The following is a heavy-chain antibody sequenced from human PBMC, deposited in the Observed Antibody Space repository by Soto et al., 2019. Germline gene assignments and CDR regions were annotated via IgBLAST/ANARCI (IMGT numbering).Heavy chain of an antibody. V-gene: IGHV6-1*01. CDR2: TYYRSKWYN. CDR3: ARDLSGYSSGPYWYFDY. CDR1: GDSVSSNSAA. D-gene: IGHD6-19*01. J-gene: IGHJ4*02. Sequence: KQSQTLSLTCAISGDSVSSNSAAWNWIRQSPSRGLEWLGRTYYRSKWYNDYAVSVKSRITINPDTSKNQFSLQLNSVTPEDTAVYYCARDLSGYSSGPYWYFDYWGQGTLVTVSS.